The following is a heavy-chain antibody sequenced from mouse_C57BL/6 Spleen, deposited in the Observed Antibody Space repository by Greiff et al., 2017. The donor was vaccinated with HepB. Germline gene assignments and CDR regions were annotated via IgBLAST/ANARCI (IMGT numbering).Heavy chain of an antibody. J-gene: IGHJ2*01. V-gene: IGHV1-69*01. D-gene: IGHD4-1*01. CDR3: ARTGTSFDY. Sequence: QVQLQQPGAELVMPGASVKLSCKASGYTFTSYWMHWVKQRPGQGLEWIGEIDPSDSYTNYNQKFKGKSTLTVAKSSSTAYMQLSSLTSEDSAVYYCARTGTSFDYWGQGTTLTVSS. CDR2: IDPSDSYT. CDR1: GYTFTSYW.